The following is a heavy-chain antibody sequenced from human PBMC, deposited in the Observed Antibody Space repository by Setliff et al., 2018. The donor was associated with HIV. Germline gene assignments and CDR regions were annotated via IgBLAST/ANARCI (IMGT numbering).Heavy chain of an antibody. D-gene: IGHD2-21*02. CDR1: GDSISSTNW. V-gene: IGHV4-4*02. J-gene: IGHJ6*03. CDR2: IYHSGST. Sequence: PSETLSLTCAVSGDSISSTNWWSWVRQSPGKGLEWIGEIYHSGSTNYNPSLKSRVTISVDTSKNQFSLKLSSVTAADTAVYYCARTGRSSTWWGLHYYYYMDVWGKGTTVTVSS. CDR3: ARTGRSSTWWGLHYYYYMDV.